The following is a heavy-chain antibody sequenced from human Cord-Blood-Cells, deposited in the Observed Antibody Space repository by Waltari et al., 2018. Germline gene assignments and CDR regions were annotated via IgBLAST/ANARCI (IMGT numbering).Heavy chain of an antibody. CDR3: ARGRAAMNWGSGENAFDI. V-gene: IGHV4-34*01. CDR2: INHSGST. D-gene: IGHD7-27*01. J-gene: IGHJ3*02. Sequence: QVQLQQWGAGLLKPSETLSLTCAVYGGSFSGYYWSWIRQPPGKGLEWIGEINHSGSTHYNPSLKSRVTIAVDTSKNQFSLKLSSVTAADTAVYYCARGRAAMNWGSGENAFDIWGQGTMDTDSS. CDR1: GGSFSGYY.